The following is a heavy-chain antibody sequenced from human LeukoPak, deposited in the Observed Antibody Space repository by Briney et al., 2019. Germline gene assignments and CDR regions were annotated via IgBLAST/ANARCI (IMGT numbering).Heavy chain of an antibody. CDR3: ARRGSGSGYYY. CDR1: GFTVSSNY. D-gene: IGHD3-10*01. Sequence: GGSLRLSCAASGFTVSSNYMSWVRQAPGKGLEWVSVIYSGGSTYYADSVKGRFTISRDNSKNTMYLQMNSMRAEDTPVYYCARRGSGSGYYYWGQGTLVTVSS. CDR2: IYSGGST. V-gene: IGHV3-66*04. J-gene: IGHJ4*02.